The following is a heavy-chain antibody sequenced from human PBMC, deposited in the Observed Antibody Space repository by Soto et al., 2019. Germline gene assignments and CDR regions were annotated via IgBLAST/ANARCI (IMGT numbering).Heavy chain of an antibody. J-gene: IGHJ5*02. V-gene: IGHV4-34*01. CDR3: ARGGGFGFNWFDP. D-gene: IGHD3-10*01. CDR1: GGSFSGYY. Sequence: SETLSLTCAVYGGSFSGYYWSWIRQPPGKGLEWIGEINHSGSTNYNPSLKSRVTISVDTSKNQFSLKLSPVTAADTAVYYCARGGGFGFNWFDPWGQGTLVTVSS. CDR2: INHSGST.